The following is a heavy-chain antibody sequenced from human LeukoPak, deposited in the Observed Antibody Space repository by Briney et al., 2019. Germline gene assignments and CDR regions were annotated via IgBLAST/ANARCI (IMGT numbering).Heavy chain of an antibody. CDR2: ISGSGGST. D-gene: IGHD6-19*01. CDR3: AKTEVAGPILGDY. V-gene: IGHV3-23*01. CDR1: GGSISSGGYS. Sequence: ETLSLTCAVSGGSISSGGYSWSWVRQAPGKGLEWVSAISGSGGSTYYADSVKGRFTISRDNSKNTLYLQMNSLRAEDTAVYYCAKTEVAGPILGDYWGQGTLVTVSS. J-gene: IGHJ4*02.